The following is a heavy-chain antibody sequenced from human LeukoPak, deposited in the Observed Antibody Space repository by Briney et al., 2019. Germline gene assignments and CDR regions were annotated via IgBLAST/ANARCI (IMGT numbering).Heavy chain of an antibody. CDR1: GGTFSSYA. J-gene: IGHJ4*02. Sequence: ASVKVSCKASGGTFSSYAISWVRQAPGQGLEWMGRIIPILGIANYAQKFQGRVTITADKSTSTAYMELSSLRSEDTAVYYCARDSSGYPFDYWGQGTLVTVSS. V-gene: IGHV1-69*04. CDR3: ARDSSGYPFDY. CDR2: IIPILGIA. D-gene: IGHD3-22*01.